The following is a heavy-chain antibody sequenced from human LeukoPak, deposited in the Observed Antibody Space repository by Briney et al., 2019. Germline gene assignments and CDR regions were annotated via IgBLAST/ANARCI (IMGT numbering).Heavy chain of an antibody. D-gene: IGHD2-15*01. J-gene: IGHJ6*02. V-gene: IGHV3-23*01. CDR1: GFTFSSHA. Sequence: GGSLRLSCAASGFTFSSHAMSWVRQAPGKGLEWVSAISGSGGSTYYADSVKGRFTISRDNSKNTLYLQMNSLRAEDTAVYYCAISGGNDYYYYGMDVWGQGTTVTVSS. CDR3: AISGGNDYYYYGMDV. CDR2: ISGSGGST.